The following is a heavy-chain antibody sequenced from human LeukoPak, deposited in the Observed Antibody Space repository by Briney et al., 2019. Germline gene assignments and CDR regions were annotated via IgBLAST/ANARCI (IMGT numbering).Heavy chain of an antibody. CDR1: GFTFSNYA. D-gene: IGHD3-10*01. J-gene: IGHJ6*02. Sequence: GGSLRLSCAASGFTFSNYAMSWVRQAPGKGLEWVSTISDSGTSTYYADSVKGRFTISRDNSKNTLYLQMDSLRGEDTAIYYCAEVPYSDYGSGRPPFMDVWGQGTTVAVSS. V-gene: IGHV3-23*01. CDR3: AEVPYSDYGSGRPPFMDV. CDR2: ISDSGTST.